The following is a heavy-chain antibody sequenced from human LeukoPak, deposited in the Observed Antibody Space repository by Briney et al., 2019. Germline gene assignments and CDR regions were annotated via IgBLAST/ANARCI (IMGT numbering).Heavy chain of an antibody. V-gene: IGHV1-3*01. CDR1: GYTFTSYA. J-gene: IGHJ6*02. D-gene: IGHD6-19*01. CDR3: ARDSEAVAGTVYGMDV. Sequence: APVKVSCKASGYTFTSYAMHWVRQAPGQRLEWMGWINAGNGNTKYSQKFQGRVTITRDTSASTAYMELSSLRSEDTAVYYCARDSEAVAGTVYGMDVWGQGTTVTVSS. CDR2: INAGNGNT.